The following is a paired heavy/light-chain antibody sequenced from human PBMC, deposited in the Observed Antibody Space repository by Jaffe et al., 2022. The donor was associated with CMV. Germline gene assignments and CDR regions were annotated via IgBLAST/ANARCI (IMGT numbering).Light chain of an antibody. Sequence: QSALTQPASVSGSPGQSITISCTGTSSDVGSYNLVSWYQQHPGKAPKLMIYEVSKRPSGVSNRFSGSKSGNTASLTISGLQAEDEADYYCCSYAGSRAVFGGGTQLTVL. CDR3: CSYAGSRAV. J-gene: IGLJ7*01. V-gene: IGLV2-23*02. CDR2: EVS. CDR1: SSDVGSYNL.
Heavy chain of an antibody. CDR3: ARGDTYYYDSSGYLWAFDI. V-gene: IGHV1-46*01. D-gene: IGHD3-22*01. CDR1: GYTFTSYY. Sequence: QVQLVQSGAEVKKPGASVKVSCKASGYTFTSYYMHWVRQAPGQGLEWMGIINPSGGSTSYAQKFQGRVTMTRDTSTSTVYMELSSLRSEDTAVYYCARGDTYYYDSSGYLWAFDIWGQGTMVTVSS. CDR2: INPSGGST. J-gene: IGHJ3*02.